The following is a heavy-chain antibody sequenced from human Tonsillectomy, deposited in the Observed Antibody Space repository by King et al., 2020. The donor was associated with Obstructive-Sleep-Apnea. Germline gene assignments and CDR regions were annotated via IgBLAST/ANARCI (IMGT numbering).Heavy chain of an antibody. CDR3: AKGPYYDIVSGREDYFDY. CDR1: GFTFSSYA. J-gene: IGHJ4*02. D-gene: IGHD3-9*01. Sequence: VQLVESGGGLVQPGGSLRLSCAASGFTFSSYAMSWVRQAPGKGLEWVSAISGSGGSTYYADSVKGRFTISRDNSKNTLYLQMNSLRAEDTAVYYCAKGPYYDIVSGREDYFDYWGQGTLVTVSS. V-gene: IGHV3-23*04. CDR2: ISGSGGST.